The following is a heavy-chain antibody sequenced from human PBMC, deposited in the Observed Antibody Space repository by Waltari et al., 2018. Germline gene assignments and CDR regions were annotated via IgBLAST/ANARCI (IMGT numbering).Heavy chain of an antibody. CDR3: ARHTYTIFGVVITYFDY. CDR1: GGSISRLSYY. V-gene: IGHV4-39*07. J-gene: IGHJ4*02. CDR2: IYYSGST. D-gene: IGHD3-3*01. Sequence: QLQLQESGPGLVKPSETLSPTCTVSGGSISRLSYYWGWIRQPPGKGLGWMGSIYYSGSTYYNPSLKSRVTISVDTSKNQFSLKLSSVTAADTAVYYCARHTYTIFGVVITYFDYWGQGTLVTVSS.